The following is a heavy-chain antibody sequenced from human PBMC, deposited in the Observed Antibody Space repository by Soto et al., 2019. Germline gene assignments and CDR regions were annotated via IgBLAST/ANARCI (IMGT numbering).Heavy chain of an antibody. D-gene: IGHD1-1*01. CDR1: GFTFDDYG. CDR3: ATTRWGGGYYFDY. Sequence: EVQLVESGGGVARPGGSMRLSCAASGFTFDDYGMNWVRQSPGKGLEWVSFITWGGGSTRYGDSVKGRFTISRDIDKNSLYLKMDGLREEDRALYSCATTRWGGGYYFDYWGQGTLVTVSS. CDR2: ITWGGGST. V-gene: IGHV3-20*04. J-gene: IGHJ4*02.